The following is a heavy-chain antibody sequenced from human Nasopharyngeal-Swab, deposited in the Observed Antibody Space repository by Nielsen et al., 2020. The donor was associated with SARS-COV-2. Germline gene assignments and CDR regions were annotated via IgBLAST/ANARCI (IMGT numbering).Heavy chain of an antibody. CDR2: MNPNSGNT. CDR3: ARGHIAARHAWTQFYYYYYMDV. Sequence: WVRQAPGQGLEWMGWMNPNSGNTGYAQKFQGRVTMTRNTSISTAYMELSSLRSEDTAVYYCARGHIAARHAWTQFYYYYYMDVWGKGTTVTVSS. V-gene: IGHV1-8*01. J-gene: IGHJ6*03. D-gene: IGHD6-6*01.